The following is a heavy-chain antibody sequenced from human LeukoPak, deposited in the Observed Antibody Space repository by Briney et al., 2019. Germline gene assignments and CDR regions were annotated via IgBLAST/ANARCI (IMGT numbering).Heavy chain of an antibody. V-gene: IGHV4-4*07. CDR2: ISTSGST. D-gene: IGHD3-10*01. J-gene: IGHJ4*02. CDR1: GGSISSYY. CDR3: AKVANYYYGSESYYFFEH. Sequence: PSETLSLTCTVSGGSISSYYWSWIRQPAGKGLESIGHISTSGSTNYNPSLKSRVTMSVDTSKNQFSLKLSSVTAADTAVYYCAKVANYYYGSESYYFFEHWGQGTPVTASS.